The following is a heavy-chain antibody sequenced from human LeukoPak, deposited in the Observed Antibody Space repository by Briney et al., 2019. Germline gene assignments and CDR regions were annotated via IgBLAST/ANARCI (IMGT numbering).Heavy chain of an antibody. CDR3: SRRAGEYSHPYDY. CDR2: NSGGDT. CDR1: GFTVSTNP. D-gene: IGHD2-15*01. J-gene: IGHJ4*02. V-gene: IGHV3-53*01. Sequence: GGSLRLSCTVSGFTVSTNPWSWVRQAPGKGLEWVSFNSGGDTHYSDSVKGRSTISRDNSKNTLYLQMNSLRPEDTAIYYCSRRAGEYSHPYDYWGQGTLVTISS.